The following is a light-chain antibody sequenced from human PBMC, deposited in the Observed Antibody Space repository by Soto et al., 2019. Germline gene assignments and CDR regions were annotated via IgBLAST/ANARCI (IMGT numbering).Light chain of an antibody. V-gene: IGLV2-14*01. CDR1: SSDVGGYNY. CDR3: SSYTSSSTLEV. Sequence: QSALTQPASVSGSPGQSITISCTGTSSDVGGYNYVSWYQQHPGKASKLMIYDVGNRPSGVSTRFCGSKSGNTATLTISGVQAEEEADYYCSSYTSSSTLEVFGTGTKLTVL. CDR2: DVG. J-gene: IGLJ1*01.